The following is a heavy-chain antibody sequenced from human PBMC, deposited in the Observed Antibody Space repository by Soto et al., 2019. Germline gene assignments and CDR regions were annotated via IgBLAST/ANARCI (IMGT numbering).Heavy chain of an antibody. D-gene: IGHD1-26*01. Sequence: QVQLVQSGAEVRKSGSSVKVSCKLSGASFDSYPITWVRQAPGQGLEWMGGIIPIFGTTNYAQKFQGRLTITADGFTSAAYMDLSSMASEDTAVYYCAGGPLYDLESGMYWYFDLWGRGTLVTVSS. J-gene: IGHJ2*01. CDR2: IIPIFGTT. CDR3: AGGPLYDLESGMYWYFDL. CDR1: GASFDSYP. V-gene: IGHV1-69*01.